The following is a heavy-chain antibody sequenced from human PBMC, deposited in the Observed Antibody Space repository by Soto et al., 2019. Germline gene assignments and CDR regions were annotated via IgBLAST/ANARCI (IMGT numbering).Heavy chain of an antibody. Sequence: QVQLQESGPGLVKPSETLSLTCTVSGGSVSSGSYYWSWIRQPPGKGLEWIGYIYYSGSTNYNPSLKSRVTISVDTSKNQFSLKLSSVTAADTVVYYCAREKRAYWYFDLWGRGTLVTVSS. CDR3: AREKRAYWYFDL. J-gene: IGHJ2*01. CDR2: IYYSGST. V-gene: IGHV4-61*01. CDR1: GGSVSSGSYY.